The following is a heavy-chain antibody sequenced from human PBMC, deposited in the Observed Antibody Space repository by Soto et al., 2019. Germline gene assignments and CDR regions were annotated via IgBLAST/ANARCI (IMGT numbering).Heavy chain of an antibody. J-gene: IGHJ6*02. V-gene: IGHV4-59*01. CDR3: ARGIEGWYQGRYYYGMDV. CDR2: IYYSGST. Sequence: PSETLSLTCAVYGGSFSAYYWSWIRQPPGKGLEWIGYIYYSGSTNYNPSLKSRVTISVDTSKNQFSLKLSSVTAADTAVFYCARGIEGWYQGRYYYGMDVWGQGTTVTVSS. CDR1: GGSFSAYY. D-gene: IGHD6-19*01.